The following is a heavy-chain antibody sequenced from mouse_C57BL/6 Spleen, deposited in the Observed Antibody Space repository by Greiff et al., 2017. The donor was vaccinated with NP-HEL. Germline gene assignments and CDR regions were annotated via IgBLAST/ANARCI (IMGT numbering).Heavy chain of an antibody. CDR3: AREDDYGREGFDY. CDR2: ISYDGSN. Sequence: EVQLVESGPGLVKPSQSLSLTCSVTGYSITSGYYWNWIRQFPGNKLEWMGYISYDGSNNYNPSLKNRISITRDTSKNQFFLKLNSVTSEDTATYYCAREDDYGREGFDYWGQGTTLTVSS. CDR1: GYSITSGYY. V-gene: IGHV3-6*01. J-gene: IGHJ2*01. D-gene: IGHD2-4*01.